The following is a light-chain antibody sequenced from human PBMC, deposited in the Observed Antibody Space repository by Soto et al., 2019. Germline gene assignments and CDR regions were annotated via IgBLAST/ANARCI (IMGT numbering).Light chain of an antibody. V-gene: IGKV4-1*01. Sequence: SLFPESLGLCLCAGSAINCKCSQSVLYSSNNKNYLAWYQQKPGQPPKLLIYWASTRESGVPDRFSGSGSGTDFTLTISSLQAEDVAVYYCQQYYSTPQTFGGGTKVDNK. J-gene: IGKJ4*01. CDR3: QQYYSTPQT. CDR1: QSVLYSSNNKNY. CDR2: WAS.